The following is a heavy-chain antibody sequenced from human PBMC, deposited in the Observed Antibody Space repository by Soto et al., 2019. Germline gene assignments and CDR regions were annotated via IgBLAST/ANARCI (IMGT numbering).Heavy chain of an antibody. D-gene: IGHD6-13*01. CDR1: GGTFSSYR. Sequence: ASVKVSCKASGGTFSSYRINWLRQAPGQGLEWVGGIVPIYRTADYAQKFQGRVTITADESARTAYMELRSLKSQDTAVYYCARDSGAKLSSSWGQGTLVTVS. CDR3: ARDSGAKLSSS. CDR2: IVPIYRTA. V-gene: IGHV1-69*13. J-gene: IGHJ4*02.